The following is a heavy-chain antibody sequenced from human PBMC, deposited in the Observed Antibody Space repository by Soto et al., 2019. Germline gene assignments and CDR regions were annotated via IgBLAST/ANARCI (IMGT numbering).Heavy chain of an antibody. V-gene: IGHV4-34*01. CDR2: INHSGST. Sequence: QVQLQQWGAGLLKPSETLSLTCAVYGGSFSGYYWSWIRQPPGKGLEWIGEINHSGSTNYNPSLKRRVTIPVDTSKNHFSLKLSSVTAADTAVYYCARYRSGKIYYYYYYGMDVWGQGTTVTVSS. CDR3: ARYRSGKIYYYYYYGMDV. D-gene: IGHD3-10*01. J-gene: IGHJ6*02. CDR1: GGSFSGYY.